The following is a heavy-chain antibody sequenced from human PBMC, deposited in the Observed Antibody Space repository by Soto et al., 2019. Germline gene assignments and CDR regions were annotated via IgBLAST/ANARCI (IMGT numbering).Heavy chain of an antibody. V-gene: IGHV4-4*02. CDR2: IQHSRIT. CDR3: ARGISYRWVY. Sequence: SETLSLTCAVSGDSLSPDYWWSWVRQPPGKGLEWIGEIQHSRITNYIQSLKSQVTMSVDKSNNPASLELTSVAAADTAVYYCARGISYRWVYWGQGTLVTVSS. D-gene: IGHD3-16*02. J-gene: IGHJ4*02. CDR1: GDSLSPDYW.